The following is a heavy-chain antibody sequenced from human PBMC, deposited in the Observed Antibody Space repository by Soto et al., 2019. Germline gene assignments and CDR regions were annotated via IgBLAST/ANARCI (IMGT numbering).Heavy chain of an antibody. Sequence: SESLSLTCAVSVDSINSSHWWNCVRQPPGKGLEWIGQISHSVSTNYNPSLTSRVNKSVDKSKNHFSLKLTSVTAADTAVYYCAARHFWSGPWTETRLDYWGQGTLVTVSS. CDR3: AARHFWSGPWTETRLDY. CDR1: VDSINSSHW. D-gene: IGHD3-3*02. V-gene: IGHV4-4*02. CDR2: ISHSVST. J-gene: IGHJ4*02.